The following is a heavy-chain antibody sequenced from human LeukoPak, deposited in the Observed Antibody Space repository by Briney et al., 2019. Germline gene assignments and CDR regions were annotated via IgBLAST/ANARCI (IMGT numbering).Heavy chain of an antibody. CDR3: AKVDWYLDL. J-gene: IGHJ2*01. CDR2: IRFDGINK. V-gene: IGHV3-30*02. CDR1: GFTFSSYG. Sequence: PGGSLRLSCAASGFTFSSYGMHWVRQAPGKGLEWVAFIRFDGINKYYADSVKGRFTISRDNSKNTLYLQMNSLRPEDTAVYYCAKVDWYLDLWGHGTLITVSS.